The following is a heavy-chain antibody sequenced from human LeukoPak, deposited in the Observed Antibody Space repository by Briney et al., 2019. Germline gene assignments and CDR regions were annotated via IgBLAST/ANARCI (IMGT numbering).Heavy chain of an antibody. V-gene: IGHV3-11*01. CDR2: ISGSGTTI. CDR1: GFTFSDYY. Sequence: GGSLRLSCAASGFTFSDYYKGWIRQAPGKGLEWVSYISGSGTTIFSADSLKGRFTISRDNAKNSLYLQMSSLRAEDTAVYYCARRTGHSYFDYWGQGTLVTVSS. D-gene: IGHD1-14*01. J-gene: IGHJ4*02. CDR3: ARRTGHSYFDY.